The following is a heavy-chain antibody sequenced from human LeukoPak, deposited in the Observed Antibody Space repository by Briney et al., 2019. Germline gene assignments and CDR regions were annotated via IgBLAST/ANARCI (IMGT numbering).Heavy chain of an antibody. CDR1: EYIFTGYY. J-gene: IGHJ4*02. Sequence: GASVKVSCKASEYIFTGYYMHWVRQAPGQGLEWMGRINPNNGATNYAQKFQGRVTITEDTSINTAYMELSSLRSDDTAVYYCTRESGSYHGNDYWGQGTLVTVSS. CDR3: TRESGSYHGNDY. V-gene: IGHV1-2*06. CDR2: INPNNGAT. D-gene: IGHD1-26*01.